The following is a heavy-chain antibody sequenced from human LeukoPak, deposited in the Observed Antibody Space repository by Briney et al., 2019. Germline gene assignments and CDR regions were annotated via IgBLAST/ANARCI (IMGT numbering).Heavy chain of an antibody. Sequence: GASVKVSCKASGYTFTGYYIHWVRQAPGQGLEWMGWINPNSGGINFAQKFQGRVTMTRDMSISTAYMELRGLTPDDTAVYYCARDGVVVPAALDYWGQGTLVTVSS. CDR2: INPNSGGI. CDR1: GYTFTGYY. D-gene: IGHD2-2*01. J-gene: IGHJ4*02. CDR3: ARDGVVVPAALDY. V-gene: IGHV1-2*02.